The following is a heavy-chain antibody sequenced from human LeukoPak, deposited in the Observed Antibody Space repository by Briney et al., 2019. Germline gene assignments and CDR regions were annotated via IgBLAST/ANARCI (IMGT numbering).Heavy chain of an antibody. CDR3: AKDDDYYYYYGMDV. CDR1: GFTFSSYA. CDR2: ISGSGGST. D-gene: IGHD1-1*01. J-gene: IGHJ6*02. V-gene: IGHV3-23*01. Sequence: PGGSLRLSCAASGFTFSSYAMSWVRQAPGKGLEWVSAISGSGGSTYYADSVEGRFTISRDNSKNTLYLQMNSLRAEGTAVYYCAKDDDYYYYYGMDVWGQGTTVTVSS.